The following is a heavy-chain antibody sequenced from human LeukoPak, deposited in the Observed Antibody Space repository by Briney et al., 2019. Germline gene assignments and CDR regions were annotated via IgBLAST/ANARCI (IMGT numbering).Heavy chain of an antibody. V-gene: IGHV7-4-1*02. Sequence: ASVKVSCKASGYTFTSYAMNWVRQAPGQGLEWMGWINTNTGNPTYAQGFTGRFVFSLDTSVSTAYLQISSLKAEDTAVYYCARDAGPSYYYGSVSYAWVDYWGQGTLVTVSS. CDR3: ARDAGPSYYYGSVSYAWVDY. CDR2: INTNTGNP. D-gene: IGHD3-10*01. CDR1: GYTFTSYA. J-gene: IGHJ4*02.